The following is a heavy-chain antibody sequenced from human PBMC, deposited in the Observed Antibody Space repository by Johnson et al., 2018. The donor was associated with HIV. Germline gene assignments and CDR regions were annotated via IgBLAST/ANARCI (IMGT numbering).Heavy chain of an antibody. CDR3: ARGALGAFDI. CDR1: GFTFSGYY. V-gene: IGHV3-11*01. Sequence: QMQLVESGGGLVKPGGSLRLSCAASGFTFSGYYMSWIRQAPGKGLECLSYISSSGYSIYYTDSVKGRFTISRDNAKNSLYLQMNSLRAEDTALYYCARGALGAFDIWGQGTMVTVSS. J-gene: IGHJ3*02. CDR2: ISSSGYSI. D-gene: IGHD3-3*02.